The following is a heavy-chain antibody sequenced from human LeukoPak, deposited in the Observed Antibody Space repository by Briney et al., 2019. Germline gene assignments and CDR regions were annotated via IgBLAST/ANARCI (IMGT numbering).Heavy chain of an antibody. Sequence: GGSLRLSCAASEFTFSSYSMNWVRQAPGKGLEWVSSISSSSSYIYYADSVKGRFTISRDNAKNSLYLQMNSLRAEDTAVYYCARDGWGSGYYFDAFDIWGQGTMVTVSS. V-gene: IGHV3-21*01. CDR3: ARDGWGSGYYFDAFDI. J-gene: IGHJ3*02. CDR1: EFTFSSYS. D-gene: IGHD3-22*01. CDR2: ISSSSSYI.